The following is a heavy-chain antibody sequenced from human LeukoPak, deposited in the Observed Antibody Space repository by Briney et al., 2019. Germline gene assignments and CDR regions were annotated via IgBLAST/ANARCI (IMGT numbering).Heavy chain of an antibody. J-gene: IGHJ6*02. Sequence: SETLSLTCTVSGGSISSSSYYWGWLRQTPGKGLEWVGNIYFAGATNYNPSLKSRVTISADMSNNRFSLKLTSVTAADTAVYYCAGMRITVFRDGTEHYHHGLDVWGHGTTVIVS. CDR3: AGMRITVFRDGTEHYHHGLDV. CDR1: GGSISSSSYY. V-gene: IGHV4-39*02. CDR2: IYFAGAT. D-gene: IGHD3-10*01.